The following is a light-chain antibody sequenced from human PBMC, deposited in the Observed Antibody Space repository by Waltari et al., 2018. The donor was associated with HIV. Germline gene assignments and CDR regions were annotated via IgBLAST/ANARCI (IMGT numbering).Light chain of an antibody. V-gene: IGLV2-11*01. J-gene: IGLJ1*01. CDR3: CSYAGTYTYV. CDR2: EVS. Sequence: QSALTQPRSVSGSPGQSVTISCTATSRDIGYFVFVSWYQQYPGKAPKVIIYEVSQRPSGVPDRFTASKSGITASLTISGLQDEDEADYYCCSYAGTYTYVFGTGTTVTVL. CDR1: SRDIGYFVF.